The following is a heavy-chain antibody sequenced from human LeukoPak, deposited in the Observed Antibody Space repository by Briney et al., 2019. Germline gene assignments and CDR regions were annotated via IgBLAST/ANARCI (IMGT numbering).Heavy chain of an antibody. D-gene: IGHD5-12*01. V-gene: IGHV1-46*01. J-gene: IGHJ4*02. CDR1: GYTFTSYY. CDR3: ATDGSGYDPGFDY. Sequence: ASVKVSCKASGYTFTSYYMHWVRQAPGQGLEWMGIINPSGGSTSYAQKFQGRVTMTRDMSTSTVYMELSSLRSEDTAVYYCATDGSGYDPGFDYWGQGTLVTVSS. CDR2: INPSGGST.